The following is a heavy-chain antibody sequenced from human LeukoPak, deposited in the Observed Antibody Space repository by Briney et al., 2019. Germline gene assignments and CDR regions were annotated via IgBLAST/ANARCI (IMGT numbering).Heavy chain of an antibody. CDR1: GGSISSSSYY. CDR2: IYYSGST. V-gene: IGHV4-39*07. Sequence: SETLSLTCTVSGGSISSSSYYWGWIRQPPGKGLEWIGSIYYSGSTYYNPSLKIRFTISVDTSKNQFSLKLSSVTAADTAVYYCARVITIFGVVNPPSGHRINWFDPWGQGTLVTVSS. J-gene: IGHJ5*02. D-gene: IGHD3-3*01. CDR3: ARVITIFGVVNPPSGHRINWFDP.